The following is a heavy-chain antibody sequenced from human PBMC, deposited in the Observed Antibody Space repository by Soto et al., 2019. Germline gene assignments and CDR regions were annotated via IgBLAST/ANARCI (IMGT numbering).Heavy chain of an antibody. Sequence: QVQLVQSGAEVKKPGASVKVSCKTSGYTFTSYYIHWVRQAPGQGLEWMGIISPSGGSTSYAQRFQGRVTLTIDTSTSTVYMELSSLRSEYTAIYYCARARPYGSGSYHYFDYWGLGTLVTVSS. V-gene: IGHV1-46*01. CDR1: GYTFTSYY. D-gene: IGHD3-10*01. CDR2: ISPSGGST. CDR3: ARARPYGSGSYHYFDY. J-gene: IGHJ4*02.